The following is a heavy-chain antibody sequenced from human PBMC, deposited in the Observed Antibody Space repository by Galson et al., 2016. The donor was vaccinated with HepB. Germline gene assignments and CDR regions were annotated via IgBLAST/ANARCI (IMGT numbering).Heavy chain of an antibody. Sequence: SLRLSCAGSGFTFSSYGMHWVRQAPGKGLEWVAAIQFDGSKKYYGDSVKSRFTISRDDSKNTVYLQMSSLRAEDTAIYFCARDLSYGSNWFDPRGQGTLVTVSS. CDR2: IQFDGSKK. CDR3: ARDLSYGSNWFDP. J-gene: IGHJ5*02. D-gene: IGHD3-16*02. CDR1: GFTFSSYG. V-gene: IGHV3-33*01.